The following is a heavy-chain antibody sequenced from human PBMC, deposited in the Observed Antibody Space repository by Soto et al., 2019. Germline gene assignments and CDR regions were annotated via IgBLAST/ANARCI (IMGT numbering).Heavy chain of an antibody. CDR2: INPNSGGT. D-gene: IGHD2-8*01. CDR1: GYTFTGYC. Sequence: ASVKVSCKASGYTFTGYCMHWVRQAPGEGLEWMGGINPNSGGTNYAQKFQGRVTMTRDTSISTAYMELSRLRSDDTDVYYCARALGYCTNGVCLYNRFDPWGQATLVTVSS. J-gene: IGHJ5*02. CDR3: ARALGYCTNGVCLYNRFDP. V-gene: IGHV1-2*02.